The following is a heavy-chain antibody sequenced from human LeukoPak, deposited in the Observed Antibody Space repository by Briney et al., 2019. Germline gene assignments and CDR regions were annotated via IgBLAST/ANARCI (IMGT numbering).Heavy chain of an antibody. CDR3: AKDRFCSGGTCYPPNWFDP. Sequence: GGSLRLSCAASGFTFSSYWMHWVRQAPGKGLVWVSRINSDGSSTSYADSVKGRFTISRDNAKNTLYLQMNSLRAEDTAVYYCAKDRFCSGGTCYPPNWFDPWGQGTLVTVSS. V-gene: IGHV3-74*01. J-gene: IGHJ5*02. D-gene: IGHD2-15*01. CDR2: INSDGSST. CDR1: GFTFSSYW.